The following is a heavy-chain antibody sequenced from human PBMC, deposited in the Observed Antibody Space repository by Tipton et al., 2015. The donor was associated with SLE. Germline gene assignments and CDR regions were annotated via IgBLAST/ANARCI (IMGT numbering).Heavy chain of an antibody. J-gene: IGHJ2*01. V-gene: IGHV1-69*01. CDR1: GGTFSNFA. CDR3: ARRRWLQLDWYFDL. CDR2: IIPIFGTP. D-gene: IGHD5-24*01. Sequence: QSGPEVKKPGSSVKVSCKASGGTFSNFAISWVRQAPGQGLEWMGEIIPIFGTPNSAQKFQGRVTITADVVTSTAYMELSSLRPEDTAVYYCARRRWLQLDWYFDLWGRGILVTVSS.